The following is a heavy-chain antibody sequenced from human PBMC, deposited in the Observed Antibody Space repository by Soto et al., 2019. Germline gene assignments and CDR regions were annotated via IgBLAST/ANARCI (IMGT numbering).Heavy chain of an antibody. CDR3: AAELCFGKLSVV. D-gene: IGHD3-10*01. V-gene: IGHV1-69*01. Sequence: QVQVVQSGVEVRRPGSSVKVSCKASGDTFKNCVISWVRQAPGQGLEWMGGIIPLFGTTDFAQRFQGRLIITTDESTTTAYMELSRLRSEDSATYYCAAELCFGKLSVVWGQGTTVIVSS. CDR2: IIPLFGTT. J-gene: IGHJ6*02. CDR1: GDTFKNCV.